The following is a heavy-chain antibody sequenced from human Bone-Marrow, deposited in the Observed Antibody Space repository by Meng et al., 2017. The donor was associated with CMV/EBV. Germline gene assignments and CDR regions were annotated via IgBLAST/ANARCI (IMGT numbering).Heavy chain of an antibody. J-gene: IGHJ4*02. CDR3: ARAPPGSYGSGTLDY. CDR1: GYTFTSYY. D-gene: IGHD3-10*01. CDR2: INPSGGST. Sequence: ASVKVSCKASGYTFTSYYMHWVRQAPGQGLEWMGIINPSGGSTSYAQKFQGRVTITRDTSTSTVYMELSSLRSEDTAVYYCARAPPGSYGSGTLDYWGQGTLVTVSS. V-gene: IGHV1-46*01.